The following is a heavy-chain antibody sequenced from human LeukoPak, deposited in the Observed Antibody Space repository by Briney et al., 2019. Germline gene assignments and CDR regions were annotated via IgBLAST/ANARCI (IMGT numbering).Heavy chain of an antibody. CDR3: AGVSATNDAFDI. D-gene: IGHD5-24*01. CDR2: IYYSGST. V-gene: IGHV4-59*11. J-gene: IGHJ3*02. Sequence: SETLSLTCTVSGGSISSHYWSWIRQPPGKGLEWIGYIYYSGSTNYNPSLKSRVTISVDTSKSQFSLKLSSVTAADTAVYYCAGVSATNDAFDIWGQGTMVTVSS. CDR1: GGSISSHY.